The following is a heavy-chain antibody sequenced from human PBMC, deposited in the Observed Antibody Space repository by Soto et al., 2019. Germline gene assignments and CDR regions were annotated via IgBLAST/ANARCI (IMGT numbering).Heavy chain of an antibody. CDR1: GFTFSSYS. CDR3: ASLAVAGLDY. J-gene: IGHJ4*02. CDR2: ISSSSSYI. D-gene: IGHD6-19*01. Sequence: EVQLVESGGGLVKPGGSLRLSCAASGFTFSSYSMNWVRKAPGKGLEWVSSISSSSSYIYYADSVKGRFTISRDNAKNSLYLQMNSLRAEDTAVYYCASLAVAGLDYWGQGTLVTVSS. V-gene: IGHV3-21*01.